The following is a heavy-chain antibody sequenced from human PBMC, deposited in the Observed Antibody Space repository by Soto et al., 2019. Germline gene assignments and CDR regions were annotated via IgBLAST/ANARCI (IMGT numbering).Heavy chain of an antibody. Sequence: PSQTLSLTCAISGDSVSRNSAAWNWIRQSPSRGLEWLGRTYYRSKWYNDYALFVKGRITINPDTSKNQFSLQLNSVTPEDTAVYYCARYDSSGYYWPYYYYGMDVWGQGTTVTSP. CDR2: TYYRSKWYN. J-gene: IGHJ6*02. D-gene: IGHD3-22*01. V-gene: IGHV6-1*01. CDR3: ARYDSSGYYWPYYYYGMDV. CDR1: GDSVSRNSAA.